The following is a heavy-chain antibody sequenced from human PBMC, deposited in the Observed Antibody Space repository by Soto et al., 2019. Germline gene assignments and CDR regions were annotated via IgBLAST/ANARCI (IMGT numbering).Heavy chain of an antibody. CDR2: ISSSSSYI. D-gene: IGHD2-2*01. V-gene: IGHV3-21*01. Sequence: PGGSLRLSCAASGFTFSSYSMNWVRQAPGKGLEWVSSISSSSSYIYYADSVKGRFTISRDNAKNSLYLQMNSLRAEDTAVYYCARDRYCSSTSCYPTRGIFDYWGQGTLVTVSS. CDR1: GFTFSSYS. CDR3: ARDRYCSSTSCYPTRGIFDY. J-gene: IGHJ4*02.